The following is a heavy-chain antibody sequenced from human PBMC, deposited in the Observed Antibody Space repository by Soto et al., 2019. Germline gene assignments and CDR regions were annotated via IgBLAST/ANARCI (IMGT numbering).Heavy chain of an antibody. CDR2: IYYSGST. CDR3: ARVRIAARCIDP. CDR1: GGSISSYY. D-gene: IGHD6-6*01. J-gene: IGHJ5*02. V-gene: IGHV4-59*01. Sequence: QVQLQESGPGLVKPSETLSLTCTVSGGSISSYYWSWIRQPPGKGLEWIGNIYYSGSTNYNPSLKSRVTISVDTSKNQFSLKLSSVTAADTAVYFCARVRIAARCIDPWGQGTLVTVSS.